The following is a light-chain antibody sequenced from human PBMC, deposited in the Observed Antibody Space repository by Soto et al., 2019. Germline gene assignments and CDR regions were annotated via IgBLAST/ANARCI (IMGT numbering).Light chain of an antibody. Sequence: DIQLTQFPSFLSASVGDKSTTTCRASQGISSDLAWYWQKPGKAPEVFIYPASTLQSGVPSRFSGTGSGTEFTLTVSSLQPEDFATYCCQQVNRYPRTFGQGTKV. CDR1: QGISSD. J-gene: IGKJ2*01. CDR3: QQVNRYPRT. V-gene: IGKV1-9*01. CDR2: PAS.